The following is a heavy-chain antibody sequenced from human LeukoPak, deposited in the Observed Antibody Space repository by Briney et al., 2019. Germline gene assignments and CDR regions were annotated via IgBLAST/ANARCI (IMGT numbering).Heavy chain of an antibody. CDR3: AKDASTIVVAITLGY. J-gene: IGHJ4*02. Sequence: GGSLRLSCAASGFTFGSYAMSWVGQAPGKGLEWVSAISGSGGSTYYADSVKGRFTISRDNSKNTLYLQMNSLRVEGTAVYFCAKDASTIVVAITLGYWGQGTLVTVSS. CDR1: GFTFGSYA. D-gene: IGHD3-22*01. CDR2: ISGSGGST. V-gene: IGHV3-23*01.